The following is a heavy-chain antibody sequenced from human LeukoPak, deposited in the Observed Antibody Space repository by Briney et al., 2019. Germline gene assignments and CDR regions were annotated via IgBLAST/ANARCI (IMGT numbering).Heavy chain of an antibody. Sequence: SVKVSCKASGGTFSSYAISWVRQAPGQGLEWMGGIIPIFGTANYAQKFQGRVTITTDESTSTAYMELSSLRSEDTAVYYCARDPRDGYNSDAFDIWGQGTMVTVSS. D-gene: IGHD5-24*01. CDR3: ARDPRDGYNSDAFDI. J-gene: IGHJ3*02. V-gene: IGHV1-69*05. CDR1: GGTFSSYA. CDR2: IIPIFGTA.